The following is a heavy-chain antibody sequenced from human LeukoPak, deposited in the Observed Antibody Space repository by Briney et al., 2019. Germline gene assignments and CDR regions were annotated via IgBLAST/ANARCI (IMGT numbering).Heavy chain of an antibody. D-gene: IGHD3-3*01. Sequence: SQTLSLTCAVSGGSVTSTNWWTWVRQPPGKGLEWIGEVHLDGRTNYNPSLTGRLTMSVDLYENHISLKMTSVTAADTAVYYCAREGGFYRPLDYSGQGMLVTVSS. V-gene: IGHV4-4*02. CDR1: GGSVTSTNW. CDR3: AREGGFYRPLDY. CDR2: VHLDGRT. J-gene: IGHJ4*02.